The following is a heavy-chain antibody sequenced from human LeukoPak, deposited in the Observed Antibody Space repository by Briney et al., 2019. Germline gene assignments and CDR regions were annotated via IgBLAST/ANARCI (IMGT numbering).Heavy chain of an antibody. Sequence: GGSLRLSCAASGFTVSSNCMSWVRQAPGKGLEWVSVIYSGGSTYYADSVKGRFTISRDSSKNTLYLQMNSLRAEDTAVYYCAKTYYDNPYYFDYWGQGTLVTVSS. D-gene: IGHD3-9*01. J-gene: IGHJ4*02. V-gene: IGHV3-53*01. CDR2: IYSGGST. CDR1: GFTVSSNC. CDR3: AKTYYDNPYYFDY.